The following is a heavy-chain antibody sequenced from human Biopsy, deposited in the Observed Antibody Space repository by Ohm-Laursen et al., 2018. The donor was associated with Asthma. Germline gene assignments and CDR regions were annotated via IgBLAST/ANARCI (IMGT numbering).Heavy chain of an antibody. CDR3: ARGYSGADRIVYYYSGLEV. J-gene: IGHJ6*02. CDR2: LIPVLGTP. CDR1: GDSFSNYA. Sequence: SVKVSCKASGDSFSNYAISWVRQAPGQGLEWMGGLIPVLGTPDHAQMFEGRVTITADETTSTAYMELSCLSSEDTAVYYCARGYSGADRIVYYYSGLEVWGQGTTVTVSS. D-gene: IGHD5-12*01. V-gene: IGHV1-69*13.